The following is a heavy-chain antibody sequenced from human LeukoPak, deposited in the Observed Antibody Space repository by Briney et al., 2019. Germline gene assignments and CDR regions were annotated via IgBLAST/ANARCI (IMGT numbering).Heavy chain of an antibody. V-gene: IGHV3-74*01. CDR1: GFTFSSYW. J-gene: IGHJ4*02. CDR2: INSDGSST. Sequence: GGSLRLSCAASGFTFSSYWMHWVRQAPGKGLVWVSRINSDGSSTSYADSVKGRFTISRDNAKNTLYLQMNSLRAEDTAVYYCARTWELLPDFDYWGQGTLVTVSS. D-gene: IGHD1-26*01. CDR3: ARTWELLPDFDY.